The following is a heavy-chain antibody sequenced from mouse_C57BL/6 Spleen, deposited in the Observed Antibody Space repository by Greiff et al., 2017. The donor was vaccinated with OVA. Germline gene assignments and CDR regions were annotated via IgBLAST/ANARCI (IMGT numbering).Heavy chain of an antibody. CDR2: IRNNANGYTT. CDR3: ARYDYDAMDY. Sequence: EVKLMESGGGLVPPGGSLSLSCAASGFTFTDYYMSWVRQPPGKALEWLGFIRNNANGYTTEYSVSVKGTFTISRDKTQSSLYLHMNARRAEDSATDYCARYDYDAMDYWGQGTSVTVSS. V-gene: IGHV7-3*01. J-gene: IGHJ4*01. CDR1: GFTFTDYY.